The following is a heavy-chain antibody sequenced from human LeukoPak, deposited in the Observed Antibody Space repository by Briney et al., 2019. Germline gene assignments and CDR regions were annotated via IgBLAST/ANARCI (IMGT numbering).Heavy chain of an antibody. V-gene: IGHV3-53*01. Sequence: GGSLRPSCAASGFTVSSTYMSWVRQAPGKGLEWVSVIYSGGSTYYADSVKGRFTISRDDSKNTLYLQMSSLRAEDTAVFYCARVGHGYCSGGSCSVFWGQGTLVTVSS. D-gene: IGHD2-15*01. CDR2: IYSGGST. J-gene: IGHJ4*02. CDR1: GFTVSSTY. CDR3: ARVGHGYCSGGSCSVF.